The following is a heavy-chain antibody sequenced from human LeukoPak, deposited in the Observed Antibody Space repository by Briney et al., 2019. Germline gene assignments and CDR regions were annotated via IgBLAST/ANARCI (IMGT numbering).Heavy chain of an antibody. Sequence: GSLRLSCAASGFTFSSYGMHWVRQAPGKGLEWVAVIWYDGSNKYYADSVKGRFTISRDNSKNTLYLQMNSLRAEDTAVYYCARDGVDQLTADYYYYGMDVWGQGTTVTVSS. V-gene: IGHV3-33*01. D-gene: IGHD2-2*01. J-gene: IGHJ6*02. CDR1: GFTFSSYG. CDR2: IWYDGSNK. CDR3: ARDGVDQLTADYYYYGMDV.